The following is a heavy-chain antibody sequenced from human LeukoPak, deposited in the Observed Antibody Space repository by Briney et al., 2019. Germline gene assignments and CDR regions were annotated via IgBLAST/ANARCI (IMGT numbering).Heavy chain of an antibody. Sequence: PSETLSLTCTVSGGSISSGGYYWSWIRQHPGKGLEWIGYIYYSGSTNYNPSLKSRVTISVDTSKNQFSLKLSSVTAADTAVYYCARVGYCSGGSCLYPWGQGTLVTVSS. CDR3: ARVGYCSGGSCLYP. D-gene: IGHD2-15*01. V-gene: IGHV4-61*08. J-gene: IGHJ5*02. CDR2: IYYSGST. CDR1: GGSISSGGYY.